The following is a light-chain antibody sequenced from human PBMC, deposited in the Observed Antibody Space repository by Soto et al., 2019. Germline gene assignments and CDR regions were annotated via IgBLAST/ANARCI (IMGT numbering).Light chain of an antibody. V-gene: IGKV3D-15*01. J-gene: IGKJ1*01. CDR2: GAS. CDR3: QQYYNWWT. CDR1: QSVSSN. Sequence: ELVLTRSPATLSVSPGQRATLSCRATQSVSSNLAWYQQKPGQAPRLLIYGASSRATGIPDRFSGSGSGTDFTLTISRLEPEDFAVYHCQQYYNWWTFGQRTKVDI.